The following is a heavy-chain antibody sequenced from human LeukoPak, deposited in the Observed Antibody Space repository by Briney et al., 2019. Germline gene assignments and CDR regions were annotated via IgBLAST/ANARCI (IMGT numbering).Heavy chain of an antibody. J-gene: IGHJ5*02. Sequence: PSETLSLTCGVSGGSISSGDWWNWVRQPPGKGLEWIGELYHSGTTNYNPSLKSRVTISGDKSKNQFSLQLSSVTAADTAVYYCARHRNYDFWSGYRVSNWFDPWGQGTLVTVSS. V-gene: IGHV4-4*02. CDR3: ARHRNYDFWSGYRVSNWFDP. CDR2: LYHSGTT. CDR1: GGSISSGDW. D-gene: IGHD3-3*01.